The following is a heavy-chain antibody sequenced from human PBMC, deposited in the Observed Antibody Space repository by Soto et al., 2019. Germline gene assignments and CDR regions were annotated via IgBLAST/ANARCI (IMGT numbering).Heavy chain of an antibody. CDR1: GGSISSSSYY. Sequence: SETLSLTCTVSGGSISSSSYYWGWIRQPPGKGLEWIGSIYYSGSTYYNPSLKSRVTISVDTSKNQFSLKLSSGTAADTAVYYCARNGAISVYYYDSSGYKLFDYWGQGTLVTVSS. J-gene: IGHJ4*02. V-gene: IGHV4-39*07. CDR2: IYYSGST. CDR3: ARNGAISVYYYDSSGYKLFDY. D-gene: IGHD3-22*01.